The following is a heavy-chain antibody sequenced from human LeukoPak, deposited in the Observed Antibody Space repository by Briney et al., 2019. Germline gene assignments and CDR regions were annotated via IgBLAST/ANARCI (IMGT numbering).Heavy chain of an antibody. CDR1: GGSISSYY. J-gene: IGHJ3*02. D-gene: IGHD3-10*01. CDR3: ARRRGDFGSGELNI. V-gene: IGHV4-59*08. CDR2: IYYSGST. Sequence: PSETLFLTCTVSGGSISSYYWSWIRQPPGKGLEWIGYIYYSGSTNYNPSLKSRVTISVDTSKNQFSLKLSSVTAADTAVYYCARRRGDFGSGELNIWGQGTVVTVSS.